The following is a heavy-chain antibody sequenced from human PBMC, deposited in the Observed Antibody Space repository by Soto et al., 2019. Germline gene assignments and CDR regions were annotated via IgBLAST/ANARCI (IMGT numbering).Heavy chain of an antibody. CDR3: ARAGPHSHGDFY. D-gene: IGHD2-21*01. J-gene: IGHJ4*02. Sequence: QVQLQESSPGLLTPSQTLSLTCGVSGGSISSGGYYWSWIRQHPGKGLEWIGYTSYSGSTYYNPSIRSRITVSTDTSKNQFSLKLRSVTAADTAVYYGARAGPHSHGDFYWGQGTLATVSS. CDR2: TSYSGST. V-gene: IGHV4-31*11. CDR1: GGSISSGGYY.